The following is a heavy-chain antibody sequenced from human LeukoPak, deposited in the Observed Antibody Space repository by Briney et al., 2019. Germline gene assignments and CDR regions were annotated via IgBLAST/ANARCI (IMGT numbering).Heavy chain of an antibody. J-gene: IGHJ6*02. CDR2: IYSGGST. D-gene: IGHD4-17*01. CDR3: ARDRVTTPHYYYYGMDV. CDR1: GFTVSSNY. Sequence: GGSLRLSCAASGFTVSSNYMSWVRQAPGKGLEWVSVIYSGGSTYYADSVKGRFTISRDNSKNTLYLQMNSLRAEDTAVYYCARDRVTTPHYYYYGMDVWGQGTTVTVSS. V-gene: IGHV3-66*01.